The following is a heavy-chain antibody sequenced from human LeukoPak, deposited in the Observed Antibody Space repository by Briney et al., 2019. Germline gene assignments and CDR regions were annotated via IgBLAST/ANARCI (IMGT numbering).Heavy chain of an antibody. J-gene: IGHJ6*02. CDR3: GTGSYGYYYGMDV. CDR2: ISGSGGST. V-gene: IGHV3-23*01. D-gene: IGHD3-10*01. Sequence: GGSLRLSCAASGFTFSSYAMSWVRQAPGKGLEWVSAISGSGGSTYYADSVKGRFTISRDNSKNTLYLQMNSLRAEDTAVYYCGTGSYGYYYGMDVWGQGTTVTVSS. CDR1: GFTFSSYA.